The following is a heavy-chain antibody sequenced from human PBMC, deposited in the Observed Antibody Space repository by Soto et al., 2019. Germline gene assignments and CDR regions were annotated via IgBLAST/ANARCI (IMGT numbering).Heavy chain of an antibody. CDR2: IVVGSGNT. J-gene: IGHJ3*02. V-gene: IGHV1-58*01. D-gene: IGHD3-10*01. Sequence: ASVKVSCKASGFTFTSSAVQWVRQARGQRLEWIGWIVVGSGNTNYAQKFQERVTITRDMSTSTAYMELSSLRSEDTAVYYCAADPLWFGELGAFDIWGQGTMVTVSS. CDR3: AADPLWFGELGAFDI. CDR1: GFTFTSSA.